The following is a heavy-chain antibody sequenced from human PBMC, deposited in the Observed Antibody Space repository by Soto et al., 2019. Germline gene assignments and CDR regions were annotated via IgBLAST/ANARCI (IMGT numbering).Heavy chain of an antibody. D-gene: IGHD2-15*01. V-gene: IGHV3-7*01. J-gene: IGHJ4*02. Sequence: GGSLRLSCAVSGFNVMSYWMRWVRQAPGKGLEWVASIKEDGSEIYYLHSVRGRFSISRDSAGNALHLTMNYLSAEDTGVYFCARDIGFESVNGGQGTLVNVSS. CDR3: ARDIGFESVN. CDR1: GFNVMSYW. CDR2: IKEDGSEI.